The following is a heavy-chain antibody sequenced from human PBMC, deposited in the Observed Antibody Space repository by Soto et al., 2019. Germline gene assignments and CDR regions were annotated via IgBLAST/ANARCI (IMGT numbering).Heavy chain of an antibody. CDR1: GGTFSSYT. CDR3: ARDGDIVVVPAAIGGNAFDI. Sequence: VASVKVSCKASGGTFSSYTSSWVRQAPGQGLEWIGWMNPNSGNTGYAQKFQGRVTMTRNTSISTAYMELSSLRSEDTAVYYCARDGDIVVVPAAIGGNAFDIWGQGTMVTVSS. V-gene: IGHV1-8*02. CDR2: MNPNSGNT. J-gene: IGHJ3*02. D-gene: IGHD2-2*01.